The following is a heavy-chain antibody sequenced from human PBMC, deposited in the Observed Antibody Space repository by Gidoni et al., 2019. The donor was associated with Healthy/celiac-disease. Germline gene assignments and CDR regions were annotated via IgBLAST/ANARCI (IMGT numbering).Heavy chain of an antibody. V-gene: IGHV4-34*01. CDR2: INHSGST. CDR1: GGSFSGYY. CDR3: ASLWSFDPPTPPLFDY. J-gene: IGHJ4*02. D-gene: IGHD2-21*01. Sequence: QVQLQQWGAGLLKPSETLSLTCAVYGGSFSGYYWSWIRQPPGKGLEWIGEINHSGSTNYNPSLKSRVTISVDTSKNQFSLKLSSVTAADTAVYYCASLWSFDPPTPPLFDYWGQGTLVTVSS.